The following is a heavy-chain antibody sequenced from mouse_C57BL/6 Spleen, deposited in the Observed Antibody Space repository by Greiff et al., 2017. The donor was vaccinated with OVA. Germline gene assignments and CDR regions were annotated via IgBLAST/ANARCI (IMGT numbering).Heavy chain of an antibody. CDR3: ALTGHFDY. CDR1: GYSITSGYY. J-gene: IGHJ2*01. V-gene: IGHV3-6*01. CDR2: ISYDGSN. D-gene: IGHD4-1*01. Sequence: EVKLQESGPGLVKPSQSLSLTCSVTGYSITSGYYWNWIRQFPGNKLEWMGYISYDGSNNYNPSLKNRISITRDTSKNQFFLKLNSVTTEDTATYYCALTGHFDYWGQGTTLTVSS.